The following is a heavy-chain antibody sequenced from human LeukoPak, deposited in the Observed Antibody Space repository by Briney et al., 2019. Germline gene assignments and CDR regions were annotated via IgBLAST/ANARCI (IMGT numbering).Heavy chain of an antibody. CDR2: ISYDGSNK. CDR1: GFTFSSYG. D-gene: IGHD6-19*01. Sequence: PGRSLRLSCAASGFTFSSYGMHWVRQAPRKGLEWVAVISYDGSNKYYADSVKGRFTISRDNSKNTLYLQMNSLRAEDTAVYYCAKDGYSSGWFISWDYYYGMDVWGKGTTVTVSS. J-gene: IGHJ6*04. V-gene: IGHV3-30*18. CDR3: AKDGYSSGWFISWDYYYGMDV.